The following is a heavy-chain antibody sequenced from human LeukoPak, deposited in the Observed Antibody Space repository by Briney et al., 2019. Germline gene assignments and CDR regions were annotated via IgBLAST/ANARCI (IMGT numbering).Heavy chain of an antibody. Sequence: GESLRLSCAASGFTFSSYGMSWVRQTPGKGLEWVSAISGSGGSTYYADTVKGRFTISRDNSKNTLYLQMNSRRAEDTAVYYCAKDRITMVRGVEDWFDPWGQGTLVTVSS. CDR2: ISGSGGST. V-gene: IGHV3-23*01. D-gene: IGHD3-10*01. CDR1: GFTFSSYG. J-gene: IGHJ5*02. CDR3: AKDRITMVRGVEDWFDP.